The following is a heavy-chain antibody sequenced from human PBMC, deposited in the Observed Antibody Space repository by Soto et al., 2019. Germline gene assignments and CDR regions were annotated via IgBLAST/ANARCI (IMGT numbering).Heavy chain of an antibody. CDR1: GCTITGYY. D-gene: IGHD2-21*02. Sequence: SETLSLTCTVSGCTITGYYWSWVSQPPGKGLEWIGYMYNTGSTVYNPSFKSRVTISVDTSKNQFSLKLNSVTAADTAVYYCARDLWGYCGTDCYPLDVWGQGTTVS. CDR3: ARDLWGYCGTDCYPLDV. CDR2: MYNTGST. J-gene: IGHJ6*02. V-gene: IGHV4-59*01.